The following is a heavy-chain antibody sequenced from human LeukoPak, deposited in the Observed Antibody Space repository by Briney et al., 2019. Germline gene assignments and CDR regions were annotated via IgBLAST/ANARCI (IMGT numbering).Heavy chain of an antibody. CDR2: IYSGGST. CDR3: ARVGATASFYYYYYMDV. Sequence: GGSLRLSCAASGFTVSSNYMSWVRQAPGKGLEWVSVIYSGGSTYYADSVKGRFTISRDNSKNTLYLQMNSLRAEDTAVYYCARVGATASFYYYYYMDVWGKGTTVTISS. CDR1: GFTVSSNY. D-gene: IGHD5-24*01. V-gene: IGHV3-66*01. J-gene: IGHJ6*03.